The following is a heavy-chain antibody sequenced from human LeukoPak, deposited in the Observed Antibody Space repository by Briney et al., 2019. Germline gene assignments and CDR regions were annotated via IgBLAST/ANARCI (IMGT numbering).Heavy chain of an antibody. D-gene: IGHD5-12*01. CDR3: ARDGHSDTSRALDY. Sequence: SETLSLTCSVSGGSISSHYWSWIRQPPGKGPEWIGYIYYTGNTNYNPSLKSRVTMSVDTSKNHFSLNLSSVTAADTAVYYCARDGHSDTSRALDYWGQGTLVTVSS. V-gene: IGHV4-59*11. J-gene: IGHJ4*02. CDR1: GGSISSHY. CDR2: IYYTGNT.